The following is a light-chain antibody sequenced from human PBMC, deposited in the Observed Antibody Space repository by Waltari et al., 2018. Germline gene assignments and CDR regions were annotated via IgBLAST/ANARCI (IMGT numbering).Light chain of an antibody. V-gene: IGLV1-40*01. Sequence: QSVLTQPPSLSGAPGQRVTISCPGSSSNIGANYDVHWYQQLPGTGPKLLISNNNNRPSGVPDRFADSKSAASASLAITGLQAEDDAYDYCQSYDSSLSAVVFGGGTKLTVL. CDR2: NNN. CDR3: QSYDSSLSAVV. J-gene: IGLJ2*01. CDR1: SSNIGANYD.